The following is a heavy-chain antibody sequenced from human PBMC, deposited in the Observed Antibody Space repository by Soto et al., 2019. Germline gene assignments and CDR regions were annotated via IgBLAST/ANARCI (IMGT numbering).Heavy chain of an antibody. CDR2: IYYSGST. J-gene: IGHJ5*02. D-gene: IGHD4-17*01. CDR3: ARVPHNYGDYVGDNWFDP. Sequence: QVQLQESGPGLVKPSQTLSLTCTVSGGSISSGGYYWSWIRQHPGKGLEWIGYIYYSGSTYYNPSLKSRVTISVDTSKNQFSLKLSSVTAADTAVYYCARVPHNYGDYVGDNWFDPWGQGTLVTVSS. V-gene: IGHV4-31*03. CDR1: GGSISSGGYY.